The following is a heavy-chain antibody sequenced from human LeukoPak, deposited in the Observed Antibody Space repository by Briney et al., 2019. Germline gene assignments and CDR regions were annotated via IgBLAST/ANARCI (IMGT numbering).Heavy chain of an antibody. CDR3: ARERMYSGSGSTYPYYDY. Sequence: PGGSLRLSCAASGFTFDDYGMSWVRQAPGKGLEWVSGINWNGGSTGYADSVKGRFTISRDNAKNALYLEMNSLRAEDTAEYFCARERMYSGSGSTYPYYDYWGQGTLVTVSS. D-gene: IGHD3-10*01. CDR2: INWNGGST. CDR1: GFTFDDYG. V-gene: IGHV3-20*04. J-gene: IGHJ4*02.